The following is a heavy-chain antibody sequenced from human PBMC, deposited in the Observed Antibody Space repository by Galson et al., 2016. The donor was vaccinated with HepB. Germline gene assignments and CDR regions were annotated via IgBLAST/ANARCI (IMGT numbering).Heavy chain of an antibody. CDR1: GFTFNTYA. J-gene: IGHJ4*02. Sequence: SLRLSCAASGFTFNTYAMSWVRQAPGEGLEWVSAISGSGGTTYFADSVKGRFTLSRDNSKNTLYLQMNSLRAEDTAVYYCAKDAPSGRVVTGTWDSWGQGTLVAVSS. D-gene: IGHD2-21*02. CDR2: ISGSGGTT. CDR3: AKDAPSGRVVTGTWDS. V-gene: IGHV3-23*01.